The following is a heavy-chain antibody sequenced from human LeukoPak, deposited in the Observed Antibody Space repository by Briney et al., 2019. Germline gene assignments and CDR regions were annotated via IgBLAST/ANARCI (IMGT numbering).Heavy chain of an antibody. Sequence: GGSLRLSCAASGFTFSDYYMSWVRQAPGKGLEWVSAISGSGASTYYADSVKGRFTISRDNSKNTLYLQMNSLRAEDTAVYYCAKDLGSYGGWGAFDIWGQGTMVTVSS. V-gene: IGHV3-23*01. CDR3: AKDLGSYGGWGAFDI. CDR2: ISGSGAST. CDR1: GFTFSDYY. D-gene: IGHD1-26*01. J-gene: IGHJ3*02.